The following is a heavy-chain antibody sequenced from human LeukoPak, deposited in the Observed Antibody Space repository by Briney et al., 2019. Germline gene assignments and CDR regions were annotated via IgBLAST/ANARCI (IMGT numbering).Heavy chain of an antibody. J-gene: IGHJ4*02. D-gene: IGHD2-2*01. V-gene: IGHV2-5*02. Sequence: KESGPTLVKPTQTLTLTCTFSGFSLSTSGVGVGWIRQPPGKALEWLALIYWDDDKRYSPSLKSRLTITKDTSKNQVVLTMTNMDPVDTATYYCAHKDGYCSSISCDLGISFDYWGQGTLVTVSS. CDR1: GFSLSTSGVG. CDR3: AHKDGYCSSISCDLGISFDY. CDR2: IYWDDDK.